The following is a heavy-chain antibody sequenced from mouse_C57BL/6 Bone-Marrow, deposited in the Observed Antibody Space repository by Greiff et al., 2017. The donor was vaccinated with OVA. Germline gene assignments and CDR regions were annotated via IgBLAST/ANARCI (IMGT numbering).Heavy chain of an antibody. V-gene: IGHV5-15*04. CDR2: ISNLAYSI. D-gene: IGHD2-4*01. CDR1: GFAFSDYG. J-gene: IGHJ4*01. Sequence: DVMLVESGGGLVQPGGSLKLSCAASGFAFSDYGMAWVRQAPRKGPEWVAFISNLAYSIYYADTVTGRFTISRENAKNTLYLEMSSLRSEDTAMYYCARRGYDYDDAMDYWGQGTSVTVSS. CDR3: ARRGYDYDDAMDY.